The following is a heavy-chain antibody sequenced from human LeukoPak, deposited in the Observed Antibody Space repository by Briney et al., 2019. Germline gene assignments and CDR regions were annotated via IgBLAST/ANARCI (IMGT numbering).Heavy chain of an antibody. CDR1: GGSISSYY. J-gene: IGHJ4*02. V-gene: IGHV4-59*08. CDR3: ARHGMGSSCRFGD. D-gene: IGHD3-10*01. Sequence: SETLSLTCTVSGGSISSYYWSWIRQPPGKGLEWIGYIYYSGSTNYNPSLKSRVTISVDTSKNQFSLKLSSVTAADTAVYYCARHGMGSSCRFGDWGQGTLVTVSS. CDR2: IYYSGST.